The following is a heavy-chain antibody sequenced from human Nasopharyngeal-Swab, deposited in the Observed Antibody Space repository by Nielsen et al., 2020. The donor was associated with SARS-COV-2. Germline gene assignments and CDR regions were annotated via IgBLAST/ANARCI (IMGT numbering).Heavy chain of an antibody. Sequence: SETLSLTCAVYGGSFSGYYWSWIRQPPGKGLEWIGEINHSGSTNYNPSLKSRVTMSVDTSKNQFSLKLSSVTAADTAVYYCARATYYDFWSGPDYYYYGMDVWGQGTTVTVSS. V-gene: IGHV4-34*01. CDR1: GGSFSGYY. J-gene: IGHJ6*02. CDR3: ARATYYDFWSGPDYYYYGMDV. CDR2: INHSGST. D-gene: IGHD3-3*01.